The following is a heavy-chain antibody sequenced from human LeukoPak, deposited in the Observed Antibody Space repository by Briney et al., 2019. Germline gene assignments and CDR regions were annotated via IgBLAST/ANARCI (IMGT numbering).Heavy chain of an antibody. CDR2: IYSVGTT. D-gene: IGHD3-16*01. Sequence: GGSLRLSCAASGFTVSGHYMSWVRQAPGKGLEWVSVIYSVGTTYYADSVKGRFTIYRDNSKNTLSLQMNSLRAEDTAVYYCAREGRGGWTPLWGQGTLVTVSS. V-gene: IGHV3-66*02. CDR1: GFTVSGHY. J-gene: IGHJ4*02. CDR3: AREGRGGWTPL.